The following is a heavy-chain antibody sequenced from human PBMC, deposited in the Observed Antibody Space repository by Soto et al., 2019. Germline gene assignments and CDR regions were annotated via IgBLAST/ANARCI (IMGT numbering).Heavy chain of an antibody. CDR3: VRTSLVVAAATREDY. V-gene: IGHV3-74*01. J-gene: IGHJ4*02. CDR1: GFNFSSYW. D-gene: IGHD2-15*01. Sequence: EVQLVESGGGLVQPGGSLRLSCAASGFNFSSYWMHWVRQAPGKGLVWVSRINSDGSSTSYADSVKGRFTISRDNAKNTLYLQMNSLRGEDTAVYYCVRTSLVVAAATREDYWGQGTLVTVSS. CDR2: INSDGSST.